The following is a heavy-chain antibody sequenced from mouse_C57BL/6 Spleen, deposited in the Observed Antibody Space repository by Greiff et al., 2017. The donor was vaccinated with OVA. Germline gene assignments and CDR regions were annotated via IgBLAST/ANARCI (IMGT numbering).Heavy chain of an antibody. Sequence: VQLQQSGPELVKPGASVKISCKASGYTFTDYYMNWVKQSHGKSLEWIGDINPNNGGTSYNQKFKGKATLTVDKSSSTAYMELRSLTSEDSAVYYCASTAHDFDYWGQGTTLTVSS. V-gene: IGHV1-26*01. CDR1: GYTFTDYY. CDR2: INPNNGGT. J-gene: IGHJ2*01. CDR3: ASTAHDFDY. D-gene: IGHD3-2*02.